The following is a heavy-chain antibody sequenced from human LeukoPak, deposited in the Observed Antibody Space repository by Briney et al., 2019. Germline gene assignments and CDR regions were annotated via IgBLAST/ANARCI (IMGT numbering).Heavy chain of an antibody. CDR3: ARYYGSGKKFDY. CDR2: IYYSGST. D-gene: IGHD3-10*01. V-gene: IGHV4-31*03. Sequence: SQTLSLTCTVSGGSISSSGYYWSWIRQHPGKGLEWIGYIYYSGSTYYNPSLKSRVTISVDTSENQFSLKLTSVTAADTAVFYCARYYGSGKKFDYWGQGTLVTVSS. J-gene: IGHJ4*02. CDR1: GGSISSSGYY.